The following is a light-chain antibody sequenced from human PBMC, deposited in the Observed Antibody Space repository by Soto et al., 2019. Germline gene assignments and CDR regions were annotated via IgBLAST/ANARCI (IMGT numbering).Light chain of an antibody. CDR1: QSINFY. V-gene: IGKV1-39*01. CDR2: AAS. CDR3: QQSYSTLMWT. Sequence: DIQMTQSPSSLSASVGDRVTITCRASQSINFYLNWYQQKQRKAPKLLISAASSLQSGVPSRFSGSGSRTDFTLTISSLQPEDFATYYCQQSYSTLMWTFGQGTKVDSK. J-gene: IGKJ1*01.